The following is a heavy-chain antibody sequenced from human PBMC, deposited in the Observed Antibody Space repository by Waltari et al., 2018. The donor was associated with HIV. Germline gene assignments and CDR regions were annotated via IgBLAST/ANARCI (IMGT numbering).Heavy chain of an antibody. CDR1: GHPFTRYV. Sequence: QVQLVQSGDEVKKVWPSVKVSAKAAGHPFTRYVEQFIRLAHVQRLEWVGWINDGNGNTKYSQKFQGRVTITRDTSASTAYMEMSSLRSEDTAVYYCARDLGYSSSWPGGWFDPWGQGTLVTVSS. CDR2: INDGNGNT. CDR3: ARDLGYSSSWPGGWFDP. V-gene: IGHV1-3*01. D-gene: IGHD6-13*01. J-gene: IGHJ5*02.